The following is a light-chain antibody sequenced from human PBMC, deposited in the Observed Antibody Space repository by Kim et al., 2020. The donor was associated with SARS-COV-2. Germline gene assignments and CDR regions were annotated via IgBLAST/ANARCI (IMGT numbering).Light chain of an antibody. CDR1: QSVVYTSNIKTY. CDR3: QQYYSTPIT. J-gene: IGKJ5*01. V-gene: IGKV4-1*01. Sequence: ANINCKPSQSVVYTSNIKTYLAWYQQKPGQPPKLLVYWSSTRESGFPDRFSGSGSGTDFTLTISSLQAEDVAVYYCQQYYSTPITFGQGTRLEIK. CDR2: WSS.